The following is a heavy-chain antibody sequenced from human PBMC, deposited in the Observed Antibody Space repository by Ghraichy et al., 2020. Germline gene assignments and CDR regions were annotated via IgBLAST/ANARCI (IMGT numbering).Heavy chain of an antibody. CDR3: ARQRAPVAPFDY. CDR1: GVSISRSGYY. D-gene: IGHD6-19*01. J-gene: IGHJ4*02. V-gene: IGHV4-39*01. Sequence: SETLSLTCTVSGVSISRSGYYWGWIRQPPGKGLEWIGSIYYSGSTYYNPSLKSRVTISVDTSKNQFSLKLNSVTAADTAAYYCARQRAPVAPFDYWGQGTLVTVPA. CDR2: IYYSGST.